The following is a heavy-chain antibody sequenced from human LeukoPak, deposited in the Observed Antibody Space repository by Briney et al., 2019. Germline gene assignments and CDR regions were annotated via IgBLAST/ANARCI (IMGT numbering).Heavy chain of an antibody. CDR1: GFTFTSYG. V-gene: IGHV3-21*01. D-gene: IGHD5-18*01. CDR3: AKGEGTAIDY. Sequence: GGSLRLSCAASGFTFTSYGMSWFRQAPGKGLEWVSSISSSSSYIYYADSVKGRFTISRDNSKNTLYLQMNSLRAEDTAVYYCAKGEGTAIDYWGQGTLVTVSS. CDR2: ISSSSSYI. J-gene: IGHJ4*02.